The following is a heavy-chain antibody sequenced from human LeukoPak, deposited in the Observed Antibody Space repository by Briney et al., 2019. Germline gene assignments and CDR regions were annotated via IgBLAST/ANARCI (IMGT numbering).Heavy chain of an antibody. CDR3: THFSRDAESH. Sequence: SGGSLRLSCAASGFTFSSYWMSWVRQTPGKGLEWVANINQDGTLKNNVESLKGRFTVSRDNAKNSVFLQVNSLRAEDTAVYYCTHFSRDAESHWGQGTLVTVSS. D-gene: IGHD3-3*02. V-gene: IGHV3-7*01. CDR2: INQDGTLK. CDR1: GFTFSSYW. J-gene: IGHJ4*02.